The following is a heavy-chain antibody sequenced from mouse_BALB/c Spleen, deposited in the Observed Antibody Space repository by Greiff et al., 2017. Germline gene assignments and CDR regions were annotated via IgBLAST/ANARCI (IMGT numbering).Heavy chain of an antibody. Sequence: EVQLQESGPGLVKPSQSLSLTCSVTGYSITSGYYWNWIRQFPGNKLEWMGYISYDGSNNYNPSLKNRISITRDTSKNQFFLKLNSVTTEDTATYYCARDHFYYDYAWFAYWGQGTLVTVSA. J-gene: IGHJ3*01. CDR1: GYSITSGYY. D-gene: IGHD2-4*01. V-gene: IGHV3-6*02. CDR3: ARDHFYYDYAWFAY. CDR2: ISYDGSN.